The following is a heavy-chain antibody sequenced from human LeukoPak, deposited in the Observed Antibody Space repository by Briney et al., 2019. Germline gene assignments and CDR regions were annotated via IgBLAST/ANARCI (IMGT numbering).Heavy chain of an antibody. CDR1: GFTFSSYE. CDR2: IGRSGVSI. Sequence: GGSLRLSCAASGFTFSSYEMNWVRQAPGKGLEWVSYIGRSGVSIYYTDSVKGRFTISRDSAKNSLYLQMNSLRAEDTAVYFCAKDRGYSYGYPYFDYWGQGTLVTVSS. J-gene: IGHJ4*02. D-gene: IGHD5-18*01. CDR3: AKDRGYSYGYPYFDY. V-gene: IGHV3-48*03.